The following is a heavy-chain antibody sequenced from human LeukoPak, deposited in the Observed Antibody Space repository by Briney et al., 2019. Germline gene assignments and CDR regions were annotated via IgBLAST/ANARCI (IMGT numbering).Heavy chain of an antibody. Sequence: PGGSLRLSCAASGFTFSSYGMHWVRQAPGKGLEWVAFIRYDGSNKHYADYVKGRFTISRDNSKNMLYLQMNSLRAEDTAVYYCAKASTYYDILTGYFDYWGQGTLVTVSS. V-gene: IGHV3-30*02. J-gene: IGHJ4*02. CDR2: IRYDGSNK. D-gene: IGHD3-9*01. CDR3: AKASTYYDILTGYFDY. CDR1: GFTFSSYG.